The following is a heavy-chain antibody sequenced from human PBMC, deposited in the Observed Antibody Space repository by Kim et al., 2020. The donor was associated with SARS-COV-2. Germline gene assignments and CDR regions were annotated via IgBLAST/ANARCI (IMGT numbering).Heavy chain of an antibody. V-gene: IGHV3-74*03. J-gene: IGHJ6*03. CDR3: ARDPGITGNYMDV. D-gene: IGHD1-20*01. CDR1: GFTFSDHW. Sequence: GGSLRLSCVVSGFTFSDHWMFWVRQAPGKRLVWVSRIKTDGSITTYADSVEGRFTISRDNAKNTLFLHMYSLRVEDTATYYCARDPGITGNYMDVWGKGTTVTVSS. CDR2: IKTDGSIT.